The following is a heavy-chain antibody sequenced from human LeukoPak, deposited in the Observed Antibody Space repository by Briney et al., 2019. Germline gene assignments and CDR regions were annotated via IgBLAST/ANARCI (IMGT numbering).Heavy chain of an antibody. Sequence: GGSLRLSCAASGFTFSSYGMHWVRQAPGKGLEWVAFIRYDGSNKYYADSVKGRFTISRDNSKNTLYLQMNSLRAEDTAVYYCAKDQLGGITIFGVVITPSFDYWGQGTLVTVSS. V-gene: IGHV3-30*02. CDR3: AKDQLGGITIFGVVITPSFDY. D-gene: IGHD3-3*01. J-gene: IGHJ4*02. CDR1: GFTFSSYG. CDR2: IRYDGSNK.